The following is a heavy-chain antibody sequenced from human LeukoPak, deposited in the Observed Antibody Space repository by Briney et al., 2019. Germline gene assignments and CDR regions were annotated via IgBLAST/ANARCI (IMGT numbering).Heavy chain of an antibody. CDR1: GGPINGFH. J-gene: IGHJ4*02. D-gene: IGHD2-21*02. V-gene: IGHV4-59*08. Sequence: SETLSLTCTVSGGPINGFHWGWVRQPPGKGLEYLGFISHTGNTNYSPSLKSRVTISIDTSKNHFSLELRSVTAADTAVYFCARVGDCGDDCYSHDYWGQGTLVSVSS. CDR2: ISHTGNT. CDR3: ARVGDCGDDCYSHDY.